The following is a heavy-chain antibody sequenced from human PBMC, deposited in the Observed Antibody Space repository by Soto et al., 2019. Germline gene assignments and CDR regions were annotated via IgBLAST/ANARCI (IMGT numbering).Heavy chain of an antibody. CDR1: GYSFTSYW. V-gene: IGHV5-51*01. CDR3: AIIKSLGAAGYYYYYYGMDV. D-gene: IGHD6-13*01. CDR2: IYPGDSDT. Sequence: GESLKISCKGSGYSFTSYWIGWVRQMPGKGLEWMGIIYPGDSDTRYSPSFQGQVTISADKSISTAYLQWSSLKASDTAMYYCAIIKSLGAAGYYYYYYGMDVWGQGTTVTVSS. J-gene: IGHJ6*02.